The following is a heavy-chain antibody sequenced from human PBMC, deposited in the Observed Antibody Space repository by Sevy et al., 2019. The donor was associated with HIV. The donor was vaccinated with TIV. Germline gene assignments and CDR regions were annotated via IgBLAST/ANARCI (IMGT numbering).Heavy chain of an antibody. J-gene: IGHJ4*02. CDR1: GFTFRTYG. D-gene: IGHD2-8*01. Sequence: GGSVRLSCAASGFTFRTYGMHWVRQAPGKGLEWVAVIWDDGNSKYYADSVKGRFTISRDNFKNTLYLQMNSLRAEDTAVYYCARGGYCTNGVCYGSIDYWGQGTLVTVSS. CDR2: IWDDGNSK. V-gene: IGHV3-33*01. CDR3: ARGGYCTNGVCYGSIDY.